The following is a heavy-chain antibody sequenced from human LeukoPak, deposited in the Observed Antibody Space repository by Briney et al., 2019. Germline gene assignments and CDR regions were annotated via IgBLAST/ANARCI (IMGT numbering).Heavy chain of an antibody. CDR3: ARESSQGVSFDY. V-gene: IGHV3-66*01. CDR2: IYRGGAI. CDR1: EFTVSSNS. J-gene: IGHJ4*02. D-gene: IGHD2-2*01. Sequence: PGGSLRLSCAASEFTVSSNSMSWVRQAPGKGLEWVSGIYRGGAIYYADSVKGRLTISRDNSKNTLYLQMNSLRVEDTAVYYCARESSQGVSFDYWGQGTLVTVSS.